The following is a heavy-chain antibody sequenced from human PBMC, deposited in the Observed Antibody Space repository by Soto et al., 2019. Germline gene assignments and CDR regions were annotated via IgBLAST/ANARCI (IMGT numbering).Heavy chain of an antibody. J-gene: IGHJ6*02. Sequence: ASVKVSCKASGGTFSSYAITWVRQAPGQGLEWMGGIIPIFGTANYAQKFQARVTITADESTSTAYMELSSLRSDDTAVYYCATRSSSYDFWSGKPGYYGMDVWGQGTTVTVSS. CDR2: IIPIFGTA. V-gene: IGHV1-69*13. D-gene: IGHD3-3*01. CDR3: ATRSSSYDFWSGKPGYYGMDV. CDR1: GGTFSSYA.